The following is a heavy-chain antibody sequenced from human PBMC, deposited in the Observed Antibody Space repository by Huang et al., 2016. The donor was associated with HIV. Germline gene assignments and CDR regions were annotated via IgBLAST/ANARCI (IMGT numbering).Heavy chain of an antibody. V-gene: IGHV4-34*02. J-gene: IGHJ5*02. CDR2: INHLGGP. CDR1: GGSLSGYY. Sequence: QVHLQQWGAGLLKSAETLSLTCAVYGGSLSGYYWSWLRQTPGKGLEWMGEINHLGGPNYNPSLKSVVSISMDGSKKQFSLKLRSISDADTAVYFCARDATKNPRGWFDPWGQGTLVTVSS. CDR3: ARDATKNPRGWFDP. D-gene: IGHD3-10*01.